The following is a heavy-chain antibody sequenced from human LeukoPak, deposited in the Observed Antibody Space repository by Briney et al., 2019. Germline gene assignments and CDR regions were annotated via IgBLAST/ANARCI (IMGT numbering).Heavy chain of an antibody. D-gene: IGHD4-11*01. CDR1: GFTFSSYS. CDR2: ISSSSSTI. J-gene: IGHJ4*02. CDR3: VRDRGYSNFDY. Sequence: GGSLRLSCAASGFTFSSYSMNWVRQAPGKGLEWVSYISSSSSTIYYADSVKGRFTISRDNAKNSLYLQMNSLRAEDTAVYYCVRDRGYSNFDYWGQGSLVTVS. V-gene: IGHV3-48*04.